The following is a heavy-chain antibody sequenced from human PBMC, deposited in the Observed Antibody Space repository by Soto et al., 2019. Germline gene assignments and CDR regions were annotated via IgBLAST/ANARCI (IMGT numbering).Heavy chain of an antibody. V-gene: IGHV1-69*01. CDR3: ARAGSRSYRSTYYYYGMAV. CDR2: IIPIFGTA. CDR1: GGTFSSYA. J-gene: IGHJ6*02. Sequence: QVQLVQSGAEVKKPGSSVKVSCKASGGTFSSYAISWVRQAPGQGLEWMGGIIPIFGTANYAQKFQGRGRITADESTSTASMELSSLRSEDAAVYYCARAGSRSYRSTYYYYGMAVWGQGPTVTVSS. D-gene: IGHD3-10*01.